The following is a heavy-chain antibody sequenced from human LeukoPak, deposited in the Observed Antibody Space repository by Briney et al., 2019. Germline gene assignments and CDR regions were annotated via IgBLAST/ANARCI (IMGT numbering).Heavy chain of an antibody. V-gene: IGHV4-39*01. CDR3: ARDFGDFRTDY. CDR2: SDYSGGT. CDR1: GGSIRSSGYY. J-gene: IGHJ4*02. D-gene: IGHD4-17*01. Sequence: PSETLSLTCTVSGGSIRSSGYYWAWMGQRPGKGLEWIGSSDYSGGTTYNPSLKSRLTVSVDTSKNQFSLKLTSVTAADTAVYYCARDFGDFRTDYWGQGTLVTVSS.